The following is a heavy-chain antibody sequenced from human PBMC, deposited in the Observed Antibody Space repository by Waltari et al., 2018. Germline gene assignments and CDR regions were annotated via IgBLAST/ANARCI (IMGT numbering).Heavy chain of an antibody. D-gene: IGHD2-15*01. CDR1: GYTLTELS. CDR2: LDPEDGET. J-gene: IGHJ4*02. V-gene: IGHV1-24*01. CDR3: ATSFRGLLLQHVDY. Sequence: QVQLVQSGAEVKKPGASVKVSCKVSGYTLTELSMHWVRQAPGKGLEWLGGLDPEDGETINAQKVQGRVTRTEDTSTDTADMEQSSLRSEDTAVDYCATSFRGLLLQHVDYWCQGTLVTVSS.